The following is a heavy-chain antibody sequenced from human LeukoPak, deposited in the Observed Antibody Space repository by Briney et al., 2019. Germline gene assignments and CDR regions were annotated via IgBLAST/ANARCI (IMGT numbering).Heavy chain of an antibody. CDR1: GGSTINYY. V-gene: IGHV4-4*07. Sequence: PAETLSLTCTVSGGSTINYYWSWIRQSAGKGLEWVGRIYITGTTDYNPSLESRLTMSIDTSKNQFSLKLRSVAAADTAIYYCARLKFYDSTGYNKAYYMDVWGKGLSVTVSS. J-gene: IGHJ6*03. CDR2: IYITGTT. CDR3: ARLKFYDSTGYNKAYYMDV. D-gene: IGHD3-9*01.